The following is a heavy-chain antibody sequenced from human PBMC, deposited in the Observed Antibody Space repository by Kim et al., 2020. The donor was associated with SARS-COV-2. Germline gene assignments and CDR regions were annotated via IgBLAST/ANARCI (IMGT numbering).Heavy chain of an antibody. CDR3: ARDMRYGSGTYSDWFDS. CDR2: ISYHGVNK. D-gene: IGHD3-10*01. CDR1: GFTFSSYA. Sequence: SLRLSCAASGFTFSSYAMHWLRQAPGKGPEWVAAISYHGVNKYYADSVKGRFTFSRDNSKNTLYLQMDSLRAEDTAVYYCARDMRYGSGTYSDWFDSWGQGTLVTVSS. V-gene: IGHV3-30*04. J-gene: IGHJ5*01.